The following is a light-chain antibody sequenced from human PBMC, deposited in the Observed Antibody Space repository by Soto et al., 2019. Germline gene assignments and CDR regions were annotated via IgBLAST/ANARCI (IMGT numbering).Light chain of an antibody. CDR2: GAS. CDR3: QQYGSSYPWT. CDR1: QSVSSNY. V-gene: IGKV3-20*01. J-gene: IGKJ1*01. Sequence: EIVSTQSPGTLSLSPGARATLSCRASQSVSSNYLAWYQQKPGQAPRLLIYGASSRATGIPDRFSGSGSGTDFTLTIRRLEPEDFAVYYCQQYGSSYPWTFGQGTKVEIK.